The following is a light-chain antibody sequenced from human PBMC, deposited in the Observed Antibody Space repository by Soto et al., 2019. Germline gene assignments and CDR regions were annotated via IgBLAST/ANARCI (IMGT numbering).Light chain of an antibody. J-gene: IGLJ1*01. CDR2: SNN. Sequence: QSVLTQPPSASGTPGQRVTISCSGSSSNIGSSTVNWYQQLPGTAPKLLIYSNNQRPSGVPDRFSGSKSGTSASLAISGLPSEDEADYYCAAWDDSLNGYVIGTGTKLTVL. CDR1: SSNIGSST. CDR3: AAWDDSLNGYV. V-gene: IGLV1-44*01.